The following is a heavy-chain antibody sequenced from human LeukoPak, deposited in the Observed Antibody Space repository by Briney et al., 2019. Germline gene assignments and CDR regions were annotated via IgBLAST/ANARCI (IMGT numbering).Heavy chain of an antibody. CDR1: GYSISSGYY. D-gene: IGHD1-26*01. CDR2: IYQSGNT. Sequence: SETLSLTCAVSGYSISSGYYWGWIRQPPGKGLEGIGSIYQSGNTYYNPSLRRPVTISVETPKHQFSLKLSSVTATDTAAYYCARLSGTYGLDYFVYWGQGTLVTVSS. J-gene: IGHJ4*02. V-gene: IGHV4-38-2*01. CDR3: ARLSGTYGLDYFVY.